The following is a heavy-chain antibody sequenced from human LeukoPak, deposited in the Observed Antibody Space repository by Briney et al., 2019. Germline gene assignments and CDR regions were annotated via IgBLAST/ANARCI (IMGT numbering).Heavy chain of an antibody. Sequence: PGGSLRLSCAASGFTFSSYLMGWVRQAPGKGLEWVANIKEDGSEKYYVDSVKGRFTISRDNAKNSLYLQMNSLRAEDTAMYYCARVRSGYYYDYWGQGTLVTVSS. CDR2: IKEDGSEK. CDR3: ARVRSGYYYDY. CDR1: GFTFSSYL. V-gene: IGHV3-7*01. J-gene: IGHJ4*02. D-gene: IGHD3-3*01.